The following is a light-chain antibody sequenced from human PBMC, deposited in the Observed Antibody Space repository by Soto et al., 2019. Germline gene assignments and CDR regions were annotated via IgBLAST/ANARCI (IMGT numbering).Light chain of an antibody. Sequence: QSVLTQPPSVSGTPGQTVTISCSGGTSNIGTNYVYWFQHLPGTAPKLLIYQNDQRPSGVPERFSGSKSGTSASLAINGLRPEDEADYYCAGWDESLSGVFGGGTKLTV. V-gene: IGLV1-47*01. CDR1: TSNIGTNY. J-gene: IGLJ3*02. CDR2: QND. CDR3: AGWDESLSGV.